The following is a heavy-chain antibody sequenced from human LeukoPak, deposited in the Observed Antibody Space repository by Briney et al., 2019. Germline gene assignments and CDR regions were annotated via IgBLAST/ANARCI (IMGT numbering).Heavy chain of an antibody. J-gene: IGHJ3*02. Sequence: GESLQISCKGSGCSFTSYWIAWVRRMPGKGLEWMGIIYPGDSDTRYSPSFQGQATISADKSISTAYLQWSSLKASDTAMYYCATRGRDGYNSRGWAFDIWGQGTMVTVSS. V-gene: IGHV5-51*01. CDR1: GCSFTSYW. CDR3: ATRGRDGYNSRGWAFDI. D-gene: IGHD5-24*01. CDR2: IYPGDSDT.